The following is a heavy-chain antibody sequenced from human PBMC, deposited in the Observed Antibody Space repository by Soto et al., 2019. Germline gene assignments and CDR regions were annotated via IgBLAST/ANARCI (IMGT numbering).Heavy chain of an antibody. D-gene: IGHD7-27*01. CDR1: GGSVSSGTYY. J-gene: IGHJ2*01. CDR3: SRDQGLGAGYFAL. CDR2: IYRGSP. Sequence: QVQLQESGPGQVKPSETLFLTCTVSGGSVSSGTYYWSWIRQPAGKGLEWMGYIYRGSPNYNPSLESRATISVDTSRTQFSLMLSSVTAADTAVYYGSRDQGLGAGYFALWGRGTLVTVSS. V-gene: IGHV4-61*01.